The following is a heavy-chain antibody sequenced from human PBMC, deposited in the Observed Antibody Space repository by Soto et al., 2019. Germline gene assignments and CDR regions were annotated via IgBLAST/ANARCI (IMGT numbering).Heavy chain of an antibody. D-gene: IGHD1-26*01. J-gene: IGHJ6*02. CDR2: IYYSGST. CDR1: GGSISSGGYY. Sequence: SETLSLTCTVSGGSISSGGYYWSWIRQHPGKGLEWIGYIYYSGSTYYNPSLKSRVTISVDTSKNQFSLKLSSVTAADTAVYYCARVVIGATTSEFYYYYGMDVWGQGTTVTVSS. V-gene: IGHV4-31*03. CDR3: ARVVIGATTSEFYYYYGMDV.